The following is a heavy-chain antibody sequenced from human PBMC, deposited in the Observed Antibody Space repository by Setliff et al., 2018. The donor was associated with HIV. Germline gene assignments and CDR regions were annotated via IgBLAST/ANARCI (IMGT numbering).Heavy chain of an antibody. CDR3: ARAMRGVVVTNMYYYYGMDV. J-gene: IGHJ6*02. Sequence: SETLSLTCTVSGGSISSGTYYWSWIRQPAGKGLERIGRIYTSGSTNYNPSLKTRVTLSVDTSKNQFSLRLSSVTAADTAVYYCARAMRGVVVTNMYYYYGMDVWGQGTTVTVSS. V-gene: IGHV4-61*02. CDR2: IYTSGST. D-gene: IGHD2-21*02. CDR1: GGSISSGTYY.